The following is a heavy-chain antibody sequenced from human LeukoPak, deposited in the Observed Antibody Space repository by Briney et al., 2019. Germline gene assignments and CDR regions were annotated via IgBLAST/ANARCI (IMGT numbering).Heavy chain of an antibody. CDR3: ARQLAGCSSTSCYEGLDY. J-gene: IGHJ4*02. CDR2: IYPGDSDT. CDR1: GYSFTSYW. D-gene: IGHD2-2*01. V-gene: IGHV5-51*01. Sequence: GESLKISCKGSGYSFTSYWIGWVRQMPGKGLEWMGIIYPGDSDTRYSPSFQGQVTISADKSISTAYLQWSSLKASDTAMYYCARQLAGCSSTSCYEGLDYWGQGTLVTVSS.